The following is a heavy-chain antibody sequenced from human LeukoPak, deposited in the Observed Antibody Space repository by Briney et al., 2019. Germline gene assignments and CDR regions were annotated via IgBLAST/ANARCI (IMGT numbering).Heavy chain of an antibody. J-gene: IGHJ4*02. CDR2: ISSASAYR. CDR3: TRGPTLIGVAGTWPLDD. CDR1: GFTFSSYS. V-gene: IGHV3-21*01. Sequence: GGSLRLSCAASGFTFSSYSMHWVSQAPGKGLEWVSSISSASAYRYYADSVKGRFTISRDNAKNSLHLQMNSLRAEDSAVYYCTRGPTLIGVAGTWPLDDWGQGTLVTVSS. D-gene: IGHD6-19*01.